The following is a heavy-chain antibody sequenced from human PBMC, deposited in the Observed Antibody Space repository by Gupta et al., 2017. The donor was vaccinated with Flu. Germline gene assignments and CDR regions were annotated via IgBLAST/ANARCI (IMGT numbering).Heavy chain of an antibody. CDR1: RLPFSSYA. J-gene: IGHJ4*02. CDR3: AKDQYGGNSGVLDY. D-gene: IGHD2-21*02. V-gene: IGHV3-23*01. Sequence: EVQLLESGGGLVQPGGSLRLSCAASRLPFSSYAMSWVRQAPGKGLEWVSAIRGSGDSTYYADSVKGRFTISRDNSKNTLYLQMNSLRAEDTAVYYCAKDQYGGNSGVLDYWGQGTLVTVSS. CDR2: IRGSGDST.